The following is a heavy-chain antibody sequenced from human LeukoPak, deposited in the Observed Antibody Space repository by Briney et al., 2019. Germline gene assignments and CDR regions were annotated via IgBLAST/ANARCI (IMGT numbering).Heavy chain of an antibody. CDR3: ARGGSDRIAAFPYYYYYMDV. V-gene: IGHV3-48*04. CDR2: ISSSGSTI. D-gene: IGHD6-13*01. J-gene: IGHJ6*03. CDR1: GFTFSSYS. Sequence: GGSLRLSCAASGFTFSSYSMNWVRQAPGKGLEWVSSISSSGSTIYYADSVKGRFTISRDNAKNSLYLQMNSLRAEDTAVYYCARGGSDRIAAFPYYYYYMDVWGKGTTVTISS.